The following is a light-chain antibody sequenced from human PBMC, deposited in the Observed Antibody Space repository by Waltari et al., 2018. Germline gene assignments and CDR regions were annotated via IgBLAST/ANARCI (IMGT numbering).Light chain of an antibody. J-gene: IGLJ2*01. Sequence: SYVLTQPPSVAVAPGQTARITWGGNNLGGKSVHWYQQRPGQAPVLVVYDDSDRPSGIPERFSGANSGNTATLTISRVGAGDEADYFCQVWESRSDLVVFGGGTKLTVL. CDR3: QVWESRSDLVV. V-gene: IGLV3-21*02. CDR2: DDS. CDR1: NLGGKS.